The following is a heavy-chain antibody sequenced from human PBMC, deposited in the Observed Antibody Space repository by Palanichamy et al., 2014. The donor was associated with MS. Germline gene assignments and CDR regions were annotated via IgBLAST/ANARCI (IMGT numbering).Heavy chain of an antibody. J-gene: IGHJ5*02. CDR1: GFTFSSYA. V-gene: IGHV3-23*01. CDR3: AKVRDYYDSSGPKGWFDP. D-gene: IGHD3-22*01. Sequence: GRALVQAWGVPSRLSCAASGFTFSSYAMSWVRQAPGKGLEWVSAISGSGGSTYYADSVKGRFTISRDNSKNTLYLQMNSLRAEDTAVYYCAKVRDYYDSSGPKGWFDPWGQGTLVTVSS. CDR2: ISGSGGST.